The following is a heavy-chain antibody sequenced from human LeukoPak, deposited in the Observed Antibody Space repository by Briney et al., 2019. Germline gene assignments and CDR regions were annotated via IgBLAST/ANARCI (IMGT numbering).Heavy chain of an antibody. CDR1: GFTVSNNY. V-gene: IGHV3-66*02. Sequence: GGSLRLSCAASGFTVSNNYMSWVRQAPGKGLEWVSVIYSGDNTYYVGSVKGRFTISRDNSKNTLFLQMNRLRAEDTAVYYCAGRRVLDAFFDYWGQGTLVTVSS. J-gene: IGHJ4*02. D-gene: IGHD3-16*01. CDR3: AGRRVLDAFFDY. CDR2: IYSGDNT.